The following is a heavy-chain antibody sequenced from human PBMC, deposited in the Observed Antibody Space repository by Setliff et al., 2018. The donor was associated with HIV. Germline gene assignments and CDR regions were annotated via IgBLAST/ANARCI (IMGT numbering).Heavy chain of an antibody. J-gene: IGHJ3*02. V-gene: IGHV4-38-2*01. Sequence: PSETLSLTCGVSGYSISSGYYWGWIRQPPGKGLEWIGSIYHNGITYYNPSLKNRVTISVDTSQNQFSLKLSSVTAADTAIYYCARLGYSGSLVGAFDIWGQGPMVTVSS. CDR3: ARLGYSGSLVGAFDI. CDR2: IYHNGIT. D-gene: IGHD1-26*01. CDR1: GYSISSGYY.